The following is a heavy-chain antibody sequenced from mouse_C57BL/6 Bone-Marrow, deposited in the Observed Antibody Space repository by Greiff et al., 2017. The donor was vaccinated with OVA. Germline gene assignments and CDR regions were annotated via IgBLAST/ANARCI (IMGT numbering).Heavy chain of an antibody. J-gene: IGHJ1*03. CDR3: AIKGGLLLRSYWYFDV. CDR2: IYPRDGST. V-gene: IGHV1-85*01. CDR1: GYTFTSYD. D-gene: IGHD1-1*01. Sequence: QVQLKQSGPELVKPGASVKLSCKASGYTFTSYDINWVKQRPGQGLEWIGWIYPRDGSTKYNEKFKGKATLTVDTSSSTAYMELHSLTSEDSAVYFCAIKGGLLLRSYWYFDVWGTGTTVTVSS.